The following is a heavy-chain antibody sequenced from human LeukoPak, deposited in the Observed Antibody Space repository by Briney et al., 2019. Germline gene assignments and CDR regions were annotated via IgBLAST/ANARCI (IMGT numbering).Heavy chain of an antibody. Sequence: SETLSLTCTVSGGSISSSSYYWGWIRQPPGKGLEWIGSIYYSGSTYYNPSLKSRVTISVDTSKNQISLKLSSVTAADTAVYYCARDRWSSSPYYYYGMDVWGQGTTVTVSS. CDR1: GGSISSSSYY. J-gene: IGHJ6*02. CDR3: ARDRWSSSPYYYYGMDV. CDR2: IYYSGST. V-gene: IGHV4-39*07. D-gene: IGHD6-6*01.